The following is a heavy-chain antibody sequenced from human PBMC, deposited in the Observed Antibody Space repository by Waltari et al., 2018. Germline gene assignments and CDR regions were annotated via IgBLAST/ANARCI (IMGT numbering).Heavy chain of an antibody. CDR2: INPNSGCT. V-gene: IGHV1-2*02. J-gene: IGHJ3*02. CDR3: ATRRYNWNLDAFDI. Sequence: HVPLLQSGAVVKKPGASVEVSCKACGYTFTGSCLHWVREAPGPGLEWMGWINPNSGCTNYAQKFQGRVTMTRDTSISTAYMGLSRLGSDDTAVYYWATRRYNWNLDAFDIWGQGTMVTVSS. D-gene: IGHD1-20*01. CDR1: GYTFTGSC.